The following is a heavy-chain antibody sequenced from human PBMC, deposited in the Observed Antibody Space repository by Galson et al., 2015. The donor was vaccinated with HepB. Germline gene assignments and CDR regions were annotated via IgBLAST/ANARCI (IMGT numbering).Heavy chain of an antibody. CDR1: GFTFSNAW. CDR3: TGLGRVDRDAFDI. J-gene: IGHJ3*02. D-gene: IGHD3/OR15-3a*01. CDR2: IKSKTDGGTT. Sequence: SLRLSCAASGFTFSNAWMSWVRQAPGKGLEWVGRIKSKTDGGTTDYAAPVKGRFTISRDDSKNTLYLQMNSLKTEDTAVYYCTGLGRVDRDAFDIWGQGTMVTVSS. V-gene: IGHV3-15*01.